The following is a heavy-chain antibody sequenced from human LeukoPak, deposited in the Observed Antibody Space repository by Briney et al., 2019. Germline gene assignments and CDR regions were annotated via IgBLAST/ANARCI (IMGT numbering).Heavy chain of an antibody. CDR3: ARGPRGPVAGNYFDY. D-gene: IGHD6-19*01. J-gene: IGHJ4*02. CDR1: GGSISTYY. V-gene: IGHV4-4*08. Sequence: SETLSLTCTVSGGSISTYYWSWIRQPPGKGLEWIGSFYQSGTTYYNPSLRSRVTISVDTSKNQFSLKLSSVTAADTAIFYCARGPRGPVAGNYFDYWGQGTLVTVSS. CDR2: FYQSGTT.